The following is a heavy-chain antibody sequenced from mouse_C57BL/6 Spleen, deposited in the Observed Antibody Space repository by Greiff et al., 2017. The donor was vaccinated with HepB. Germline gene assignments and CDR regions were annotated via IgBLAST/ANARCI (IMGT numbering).Heavy chain of an antibody. J-gene: IGHJ2*01. CDR1: GFTFSDYG. CDR2: ISSGSSTI. Sequence: EVKLMESGGGLVKPGGSLKLSCAASGFTFSDYGMHWVRQAPEKGLEWVAYISSGSSTIYYADTVKGRFTISRDNAKNTLFLQMTSLRSEDTAMYYCAKGNTGRDYFDYWGQGTTLTVSS. CDR3: AKGNTGRDYFDY. D-gene: IGHD5-2*01. V-gene: IGHV5-17*01.